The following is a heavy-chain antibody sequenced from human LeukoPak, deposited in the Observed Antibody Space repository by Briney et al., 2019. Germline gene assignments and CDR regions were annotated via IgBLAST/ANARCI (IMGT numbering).Heavy chain of an antibody. Sequence: ASVKVSCKASGYTFTSYGISWVRQAPGQGLEWMGWIITDSGNTNYAQKLQGRVTMTTDTSTSTAYMELRSLRSDDTAVYYCARERSGYGCSGGSCYGYWGQGTLVTVSS. CDR1: GYTFTSYG. CDR3: ARERSGYGCSGGSCYGY. D-gene: IGHD2-15*01. V-gene: IGHV1-18*01. J-gene: IGHJ4*02. CDR2: IITDSGNT.